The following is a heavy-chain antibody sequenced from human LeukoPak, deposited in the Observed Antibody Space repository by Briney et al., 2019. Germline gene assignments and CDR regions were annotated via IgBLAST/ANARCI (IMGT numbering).Heavy chain of an antibody. CDR1: GFTFSSYG. Sequence: PGRSLRLSCAASGFTFSSYGMHWVRQAPGKGLEWVAVIWYDGSNKYYADSVKGRFTISRDNSKNTLSLQMNSLRAEDTAVYYCARVNYDYGAYVGAFDIWGQGTMVTVSS. CDR3: ARVNYDYGAYVGAFDI. J-gene: IGHJ3*02. D-gene: IGHD4/OR15-4a*01. CDR2: IWYDGSNK. V-gene: IGHV3-33*01.